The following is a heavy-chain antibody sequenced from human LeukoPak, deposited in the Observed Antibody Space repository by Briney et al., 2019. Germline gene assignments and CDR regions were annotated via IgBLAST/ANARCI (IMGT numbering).Heavy chain of an antibody. D-gene: IGHD5-18*01. J-gene: IGHJ3*02. V-gene: IGHV3-21*01. Sequence: GGSLRLSCAASGFTFSSYSMNWVRQAPGKGLEWVSSISSSSYIYYADSVKGRFTISRDNAKNSLYLQMNSLRAEDTAVYYCARDRVDTAMDRHAFDIRGQGTMVTVSS. CDR1: GFTFSSYS. CDR3: ARDRVDTAMDRHAFDI. CDR2: ISSSSYI.